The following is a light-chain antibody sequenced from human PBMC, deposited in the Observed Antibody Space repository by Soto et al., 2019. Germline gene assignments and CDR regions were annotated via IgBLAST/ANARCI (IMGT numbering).Light chain of an antibody. V-gene: IGKV1-5*01. CDR3: LQYYVYPRT. CDR1: QSISSW. CDR2: DAS. J-gene: IGKJ1*01. Sequence: DIQMTQSPSTLSASVGDRVTITCRASQSISSWLAWYQQKPGKAPKLLIYDASSLESGVPSRFSGSGSGTEFTLTISSLQPEDFATYYCLQYYVYPRTFAPGTKVDIK.